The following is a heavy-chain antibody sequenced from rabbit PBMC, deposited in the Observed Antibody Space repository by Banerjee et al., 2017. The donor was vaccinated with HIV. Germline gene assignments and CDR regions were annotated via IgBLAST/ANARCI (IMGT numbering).Heavy chain of an antibody. J-gene: IGHJ4*01. V-gene: IGHV1S7*01. D-gene: IGHD3-1*01. CDR1: GFTLSSYY. Sequence: QLKESGGGLVQPGGSLKLSCKASGFTLSSYYMNWVRQAPGKGLEWIGYIDPVFGSTYYASWVNGRFTISSHNAQNTLYLQLNSLTVADTATYFCVRDTWHFKLWGQGTLVTV. CDR2: IDPVFGST. CDR3: VRDTWHFKL.